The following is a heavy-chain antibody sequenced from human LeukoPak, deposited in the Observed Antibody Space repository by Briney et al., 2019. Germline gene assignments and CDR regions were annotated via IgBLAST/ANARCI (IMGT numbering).Heavy chain of an antibody. Sequence: PGGSLRLSCAASGFIFSSFAMSWVRQAPGKGLDWVSGISGGSENAYYADSVKGHFTISRDNSKNTLDLHMTSLTADDTAVYYCANMQLVKGVFEIWGQGTRVTVSS. V-gene: IGHV3-23*01. D-gene: IGHD6-13*01. CDR2: ISGGSENA. J-gene: IGHJ3*02. CDR1: GFIFSSFA. CDR3: ANMQLVKGVFEI.